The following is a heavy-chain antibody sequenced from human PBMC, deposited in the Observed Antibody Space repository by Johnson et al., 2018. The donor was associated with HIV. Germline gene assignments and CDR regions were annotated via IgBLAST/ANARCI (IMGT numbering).Heavy chain of an antibody. CDR1: GFTFDDYG. V-gene: IGHV3-20*04. CDR2: IHWNGGST. D-gene: IGHD5-12*01. CDR3: ASGDDDGF. Sequence: VLLVESGGRVVRPGESLRLSCAASGFTFDDYGMSWVRQAPGQGLEWVSGIHWNGGSTGYAESLKGRFTISRNNSKNTLYLQMNSLRTDDTAVYYCASGDDDGFWGQGTLVTVSS. J-gene: IGHJ3*01.